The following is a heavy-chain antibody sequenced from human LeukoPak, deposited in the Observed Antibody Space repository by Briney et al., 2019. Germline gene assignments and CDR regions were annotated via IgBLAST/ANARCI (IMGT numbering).Heavy chain of an antibody. V-gene: IGHV1-18*01. CDR3: ARVGVPSGSYYYYGMDV. Sequence: ASVKVPCKASGYTFTSYGISWVRQAPGQGLEWMGWISAYNGNTNYAQKLQGRVTMTTDTSTSTAYMELRSLRSDDTAVYYCARVGVPSGSYYYYGMDVWGQGTTVTVSS. D-gene: IGHD3-10*01. J-gene: IGHJ6*02. CDR2: ISAYNGNT. CDR1: GYTFTSYG.